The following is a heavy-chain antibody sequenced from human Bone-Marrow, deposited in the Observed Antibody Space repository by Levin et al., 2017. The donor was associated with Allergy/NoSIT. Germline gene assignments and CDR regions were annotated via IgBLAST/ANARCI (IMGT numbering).Heavy chain of an antibody. J-gene: IGHJ4*02. CDR3: AGATTMTGLDY. CDR1: GFTFSDYY. CDR2: ISSTSIYA. Sequence: GGSLRLSCAASGFTFSDYYMAWIRQAPGKGLEWVSYISSTSIYANYADSVKGRFTISRDNAKNSLYLQMNSLRAEDTATYYCAGATTMTGLDYWGQGTMVTVSS. V-gene: IGHV3-11*06. D-gene: IGHD1-1*01.